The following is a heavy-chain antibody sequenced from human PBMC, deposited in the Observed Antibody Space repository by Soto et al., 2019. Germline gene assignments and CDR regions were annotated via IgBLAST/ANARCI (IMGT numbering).Heavy chain of an antibody. D-gene: IGHD2-15*01. CDR1: GFTFSNYW. Sequence: EVQLVESGGGLVQPGGSLRLSCAASGFTFSNYWMYWVSQAPGKGLVWVSRINSDGSVSSYADSVKGRLTISRDNVKNTPYLQMNSLRAEDTAVYYCARGDCVGGPCYSLAGSFYYYMDVWGKGTTVTVFS. CDR2: INSDGSVS. J-gene: IGHJ6*03. V-gene: IGHV3-74*01. CDR3: ARGDCVGGPCYSLAGSFYYYMDV.